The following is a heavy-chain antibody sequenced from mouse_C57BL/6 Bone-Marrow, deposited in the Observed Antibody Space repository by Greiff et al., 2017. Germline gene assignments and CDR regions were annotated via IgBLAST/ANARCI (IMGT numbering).Heavy chain of an antibody. Sequence: QVQLQQPGAELVMPGASVKLSCKASGYTFTSYWMHWVKQRPGQGLEWIGEIDPSDSYTNYNQKFKGKSTLTVDKSSSTAYMQLSSLTSEDTAVYYCTTGNFDYWGQGTTLTVSS. CDR2: IDPSDSYT. CDR3: TTGNFDY. J-gene: IGHJ2*01. V-gene: IGHV1-69*01. CDR1: GYTFTSYW. D-gene: IGHD1-1*01.